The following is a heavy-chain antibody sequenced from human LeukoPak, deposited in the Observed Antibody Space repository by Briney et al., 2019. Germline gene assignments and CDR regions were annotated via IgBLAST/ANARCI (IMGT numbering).Heavy chain of an antibody. D-gene: IGHD3-22*01. J-gene: IGHJ4*02. CDR2: IYWGGTT. Sequence: GGSVTLLCSASGFIVSIKYMSWARDPPGKGLEGVSVIYWGGTTYYADSVKGRFSISRDNPKNTLYLQMTSLRAEHTAVYYCAGGGSLGYYDSSGYYSYWGQGILVTVSS. CDR3: AGGGSLGYYDSSGYYSY. CDR1: GFIVSIKY. V-gene: IGHV3-53*03.